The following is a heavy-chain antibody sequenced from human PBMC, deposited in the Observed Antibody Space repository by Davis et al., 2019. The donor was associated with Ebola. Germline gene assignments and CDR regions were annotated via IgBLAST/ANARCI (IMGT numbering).Heavy chain of an antibody. D-gene: IGHD2-15*01. CDR2: IKKDGIQK. CDR1: GLTFSSLG. CDR3: AKTDCSGGSCYLFDY. J-gene: IGHJ4*02. Sequence: GGSLRLSCAASGLTFSSLGMSWVRQAPGKGLEWVATIKKDGIQKYYVDSVKGRFTISRDNSKNTLYLQMNSLRAEDTAVYYCAKTDCSGGSCYLFDYWGQGTLVTVSS. V-gene: IGHV3-7*03.